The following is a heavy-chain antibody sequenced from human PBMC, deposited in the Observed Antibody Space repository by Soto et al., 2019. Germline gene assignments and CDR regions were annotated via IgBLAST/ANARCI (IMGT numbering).Heavy chain of an antibody. D-gene: IGHD2-15*01. J-gene: IGHJ4*02. CDR1: GFTFSSYG. Sequence: PGGSLRLSCAASGFTFSSYGMHWVRQAPGKGLEWVAVISYDGGNKYYADSVKGRFTISRDNSKNTLYLQMNSLRAEDTAVYYCAKGILGYCSGGSCYQIDYWGQGTLVTVSS. CDR3: AKGILGYCSGGSCYQIDY. CDR2: ISYDGGNK. V-gene: IGHV3-30*18.